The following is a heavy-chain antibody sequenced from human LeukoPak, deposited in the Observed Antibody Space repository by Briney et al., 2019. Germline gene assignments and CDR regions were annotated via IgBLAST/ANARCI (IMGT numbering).Heavy chain of an antibody. V-gene: IGHV1-69*05. D-gene: IGHD3-10*01. Sequence: ASVKASCKASGGTFSSYAISWVRQAPGQGLEWMGGIIPIFGTANYAQKFQGRVTITTDESTSTAYMELSSLRSEDTAVYYCARARYFGSGSYSAPYYYYYYMDVWSKGTTVTVSS. CDR3: ARARYFGSGSYSAPYYYYYYMDV. CDR2: IIPIFGTA. J-gene: IGHJ6*03. CDR1: GGTFSSYA.